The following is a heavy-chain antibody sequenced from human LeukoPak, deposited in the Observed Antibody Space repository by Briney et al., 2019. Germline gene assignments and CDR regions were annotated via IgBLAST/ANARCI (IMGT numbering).Heavy chain of an antibody. CDR1: GGSISSSSYY. CDR2: IYYSGST. V-gene: IGHV4-39*07. Sequence: SETLSLTCTVSGGSISSSSYYWGWIRQPPGKGLEWIGSIYYSGSTYYNPSLKSRVTISVDTSKNQFSLKLSSVTAADTAVYYCARIKIGQQWLVSYYYYYMDVWGKGTTVTVSS. D-gene: IGHD6-19*01. J-gene: IGHJ6*03. CDR3: ARIKIGQQWLVSYYYYYMDV.